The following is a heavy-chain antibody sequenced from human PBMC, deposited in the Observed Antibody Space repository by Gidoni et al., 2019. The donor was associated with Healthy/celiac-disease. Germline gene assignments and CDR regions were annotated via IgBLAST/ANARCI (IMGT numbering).Heavy chain of an antibody. CDR3: AHRPMITFGGDIAFDI. J-gene: IGHJ3*02. CDR2: IYWNDDK. D-gene: IGHD3-16*01. Sequence: QITLKESGPTLVKPTQTLTLTCTFSGCSLSTSGVGVGWIRQPPGKALEWLALIYWNDDKRYSPSLKSRLTIPKDTSKNQVVLTMTNMDPVDTATYYCAHRPMITFGGDIAFDIWGQGTMVTVSS. V-gene: IGHV2-5*01. CDR1: GCSLSTSGVG.